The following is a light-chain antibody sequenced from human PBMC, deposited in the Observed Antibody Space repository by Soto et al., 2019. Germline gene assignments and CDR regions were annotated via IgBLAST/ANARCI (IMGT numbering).Light chain of an antibody. Sequence: QSALTQPASVSGSPGQSITISCTETSSDIGDSNYVSWYQLHPGKAPKLVIYDVSNRPSGVSNRFSGSKSANTASLTISGLQAEDEADYYCSSFRSSSTSYVFGTGTKVTVL. J-gene: IGLJ1*01. CDR3: SSFRSSSTSYV. V-gene: IGLV2-14*03. CDR1: SSDIGDSNY. CDR2: DVS.